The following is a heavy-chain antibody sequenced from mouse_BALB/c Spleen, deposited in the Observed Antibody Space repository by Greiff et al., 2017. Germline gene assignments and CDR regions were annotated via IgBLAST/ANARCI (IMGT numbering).Heavy chain of an antibody. CDR2: ISSGGSYT. Sequence: EVKLMESGGGLVKPGGSLKLSCAASGFTFSSYTMSWVRQTPEKRLEWVATISSGGSYTYYPDSVKGRFTISRDNAKNTLYLQMSSLKSEDTAMYYCTIYGNFSWFAYWGQGTLVTVSA. CDR1: GFTFSSYT. D-gene: IGHD2-1*01. J-gene: IGHJ3*01. V-gene: IGHV5-6-4*01. CDR3: TIYGNFSWFAY.